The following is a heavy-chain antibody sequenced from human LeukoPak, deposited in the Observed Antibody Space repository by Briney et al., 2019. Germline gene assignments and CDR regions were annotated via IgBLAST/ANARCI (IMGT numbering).Heavy chain of an antibody. CDR3: AKDAFDI. V-gene: IGHV3-30*18. Sequence: GGSLRLSCAASGFTFSSYGMHWVRQAPGKGLEWVAVISYDGSNKYYAGYVKGRFTISRDNSKNTLYLQMNSLRAEDTAVYYCAKDAFDIWGQGTMVTVSS. J-gene: IGHJ3*02. CDR2: ISYDGSNK. CDR1: GFTFSSYG.